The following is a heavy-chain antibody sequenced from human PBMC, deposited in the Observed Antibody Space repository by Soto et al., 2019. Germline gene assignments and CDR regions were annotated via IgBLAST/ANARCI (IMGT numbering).Heavy chain of an antibody. V-gene: IGHV3-30*04. D-gene: IGHD3-3*01. CDR1: GFTFSSYA. Sequence: LSLTCAASGFTFSSYAMHWVRQAPGKGLEWVAVISYDGSNKYYADSVKGRFTISRDNSKNTLYLQMNSLRAEDTAVYYCARAMGNYDFWSGYYTGRWFDPWGQGTLVTVSS. J-gene: IGHJ5*02. CDR3: ARAMGNYDFWSGYYTGRWFDP. CDR2: ISYDGSNK.